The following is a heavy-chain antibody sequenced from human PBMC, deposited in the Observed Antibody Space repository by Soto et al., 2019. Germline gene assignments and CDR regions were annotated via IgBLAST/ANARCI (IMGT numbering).Heavy chain of an antibody. J-gene: IGHJ6*02. CDR3: AIVNCSSTSCHGGYYYYGMDV. CDR1: GYSFTSYW. CDR2: IDPSDSYT. D-gene: IGHD2-2*01. V-gene: IGHV5-10-1*01. Sequence: GASLKISCKGSGYSFTSYWISWVRQMHGKGLEWMGRIDPSDSYTNYSPSFQGHVTISADKSISTAYLQWSSLKASDTAMYYCAIVNCSSTSCHGGYYYYGMDVWGQGTTVTVSS.